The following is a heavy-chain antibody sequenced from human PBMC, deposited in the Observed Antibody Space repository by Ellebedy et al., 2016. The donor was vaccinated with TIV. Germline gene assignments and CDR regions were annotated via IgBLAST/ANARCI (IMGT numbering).Heavy chain of an antibody. J-gene: IGHJ3*01. Sequence: HTGGSLRLSCAASGFTFNDYWMHWVRQAPGKGLVWVSRINSDGTYTSHADSVKGRFSIPRDNAKNTLFLQMDSLRVEDQALYYCVRDARTHGFDVWGQGTAVTVSS. CDR2: INSDGTYT. V-gene: IGHV3-74*01. CDR3: VRDARTHGFDV. CDR1: GFTFNDYW.